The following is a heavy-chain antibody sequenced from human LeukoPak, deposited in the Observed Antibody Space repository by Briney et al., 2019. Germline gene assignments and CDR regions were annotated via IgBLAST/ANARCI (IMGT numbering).Heavy chain of an antibody. Sequence: SVKVSCKASGYTFTSYGISWVRQAPGQGLEWMGGIIPIFGTANYAQKFQGRVTITADESTSTAYMELSSLRSEDTAVYYCASAYPAANNWFGPWGQGTLVTVSS. CDR3: ASAYPAANNWFGP. V-gene: IGHV1-69*13. J-gene: IGHJ5*02. CDR2: IIPIFGTA. D-gene: IGHD2-2*01. CDR1: GYTFTSYG.